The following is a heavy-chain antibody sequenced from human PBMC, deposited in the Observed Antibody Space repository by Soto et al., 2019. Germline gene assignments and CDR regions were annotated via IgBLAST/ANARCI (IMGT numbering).Heavy chain of an antibody. J-gene: IGHJ4*02. D-gene: IGHD3-9*01. Sequence: SETLSLTCAVYGGSFSGYYWSWIRQPPGKGLEWIGEINHSGSTNYNPSLKSRVTISVDTSKNQFSLKLSSVTAADTAVYYCARRDYDILTGYNYWGQGTLVTVSS. CDR3: ARRDYDILTGYNY. V-gene: IGHV4-34*01. CDR1: GGSFSGYY. CDR2: INHSGST.